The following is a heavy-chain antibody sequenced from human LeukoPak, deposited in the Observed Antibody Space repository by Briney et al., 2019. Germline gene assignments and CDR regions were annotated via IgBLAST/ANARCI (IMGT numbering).Heavy chain of an antibody. J-gene: IGHJ4*02. V-gene: IGHV3-7*03. Sequence: GGSLRLSCAASGFTFSSYWMSWVRQAPGKGLEWVANIKQDGSEKYYVDSVKGRFTISRDNAKNSLYLQMNSLRAEDTAVYYCVAYCSGGNCLDYWGQGTLVTVSS. CDR1: GFTFSSYW. D-gene: IGHD2-15*01. CDR2: IKQDGSEK. CDR3: VAYCSGGNCLDY.